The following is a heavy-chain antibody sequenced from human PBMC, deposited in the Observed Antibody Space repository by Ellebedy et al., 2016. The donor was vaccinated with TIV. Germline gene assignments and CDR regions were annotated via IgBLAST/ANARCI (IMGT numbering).Heavy chain of an antibody. CDR3: ARAAYGSGSSIFDY. Sequence: MPSETLSLTCAVYGGSFSGHYWSWIRQPPGKGLEWIGKINHSGSTNSNRSLNSRVTIPVDTSKNHFSLKLSSVTSVDTAVYYCARAAYGSGSSIFDYWGQGTLVTVSS. D-gene: IGHD3-10*01. CDR2: INHSGST. J-gene: IGHJ4*02. CDR1: GGSFSGHY. V-gene: IGHV4-34*01.